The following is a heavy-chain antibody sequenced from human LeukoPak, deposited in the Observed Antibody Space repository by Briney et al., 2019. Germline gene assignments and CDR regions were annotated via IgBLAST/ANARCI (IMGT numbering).Heavy chain of an antibody. CDR2: INPNSGGT. J-gene: IGHJ5*02. CDR3: ARAPNYYGSGSYPLGA. D-gene: IGHD3-10*01. Sequence: AASVTVSCKASGYTFTEFSLHWVRQAPGQGLEWLGWINPNSGGTNYAQKFQGRVTMTRDTSISTAYMELSRLRSEDTAVYYCARAPNYYGSGSYPLGAWGQGTLVTVSS. V-gene: IGHV1-2*02. CDR1: GYTFTEFS.